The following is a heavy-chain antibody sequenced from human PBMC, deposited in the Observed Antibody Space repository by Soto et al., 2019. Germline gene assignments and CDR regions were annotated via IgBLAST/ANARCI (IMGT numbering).Heavy chain of an antibody. CDR3: ARDAPRLTEDWFDP. CDR2: ISAYNGNT. CDR1: GYTFTSYG. J-gene: IGHJ5*02. Sequence: ASVKVSCKASGYTFTSYGMSWVRQAPGQGLEWMGWISAYNGNTNYAQKLQGRVTMTTDTSTSTAYMELRSLRSDDTAVYYCARDAPRLTEDWFDPWGQGTLVTVSS. D-gene: IGHD7-27*01. V-gene: IGHV1-18*01.